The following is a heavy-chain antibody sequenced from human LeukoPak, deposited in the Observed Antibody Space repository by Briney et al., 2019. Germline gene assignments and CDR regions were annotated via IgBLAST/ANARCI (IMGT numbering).Heavy chain of an antibody. CDR3: VTSWVRQQRDF. Sequence: GGSLRLSCAASGFSFKDYWMSWVRQAPGKGLEWVTDIEPDGSGKTYVDSVKGRFSISRDNAQQSLYLQMDTLTAEDTAVYYCVTSWVRQQRDFWGQGILVTVSP. J-gene: IGHJ4*02. V-gene: IGHV3-7*01. CDR1: GFSFKDYW. CDR2: IEPDGSGK. D-gene: IGHD3-10*01.